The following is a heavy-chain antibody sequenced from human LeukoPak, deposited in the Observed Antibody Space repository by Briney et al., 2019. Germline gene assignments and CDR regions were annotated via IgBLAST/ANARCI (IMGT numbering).Heavy chain of an antibody. D-gene: IGHD2-21*02. CDR2: IWYDGSNK. J-gene: IGHJ4*02. CDR1: GFTFSSYG. CDR3: ARDRLGVTHFDY. Sequence: GRSLRLSCAASGFTFSSYGMHWVRQAPGKGLEWVAVIWYDGSNKYYAESVKGRFTTSRDNSKNTMYLQMESLRAEDTAVYYCARDRLGVTHFDYWGQGTLVTVSS. V-gene: IGHV3-33*01.